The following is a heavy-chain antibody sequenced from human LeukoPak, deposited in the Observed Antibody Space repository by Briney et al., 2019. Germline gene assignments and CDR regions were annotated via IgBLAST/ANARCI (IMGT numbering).Heavy chain of an antibody. CDR3: AREDDSSGYYGERYAEHNPPFDY. V-gene: IGHV3-20*04. J-gene: IGHJ4*02. D-gene: IGHD3-22*01. CDR1: GFTFDDYG. CDR2: INWNGGST. Sequence: GGSLRLSCAASGFTFDDYGMSWVRQAPGKGLEWVSGINWNGGSTGYADSVKGRFTISRDNAKNSLYLQMNSLRAEDTALYYCAREDDSSGYYGERYAEHNPPFDYWGQGTLVTVSS.